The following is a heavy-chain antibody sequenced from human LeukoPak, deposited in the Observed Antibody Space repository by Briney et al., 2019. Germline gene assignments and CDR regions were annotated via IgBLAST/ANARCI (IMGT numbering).Heavy chain of an antibody. V-gene: IGHV1-8*01. CDR3: ALRKSNYFYFGMDV. CDR2: INPDNGNT. J-gene: IGHJ6*02. CDR1: VYTFTAYD. Sequence: ASVKVSCKASVYTFTAYDTILVRQASGQGLEWMGLINPDNGNTGYAQKLQGRVTMTRNTSISTAYMELGGLRSDDTAVYYCALRKSNYFYFGMDVWGQGAAVIVSS. D-gene: IGHD2/OR15-2a*01.